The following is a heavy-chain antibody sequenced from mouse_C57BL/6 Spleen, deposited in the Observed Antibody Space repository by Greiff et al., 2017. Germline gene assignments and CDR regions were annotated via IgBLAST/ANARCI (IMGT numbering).Heavy chain of an antibody. CDR1: GYAFTNYL. J-gene: IGHJ2*01. Sequence: VKLMESGAELVRPGTSVKVSCKASGYAFTNYLIEWVKQRPGQGLEWIGVINPGSGGTNYNEKFKGKATLTADKSSSTAYMQLSSLTSEDSAVYFCARSTTERYFDYWGQGTTLTVSS. V-gene: IGHV1-54*01. D-gene: IGHD1-1*01. CDR3: ARSTTERYFDY. CDR2: INPGSGGT.